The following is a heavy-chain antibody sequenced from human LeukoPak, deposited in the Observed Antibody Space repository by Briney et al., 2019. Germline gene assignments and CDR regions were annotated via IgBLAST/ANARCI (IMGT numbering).Heavy chain of an antibody. CDR2: ISWNSGSI. CDR1: GFTFDDYA. Sequence: GGSLRLSCAASGFTFDDYAMHWVRQAPGKGLEWVSGISWNSGSIGYADSVKGRFTISRDNAKNSLYLQMNSLRAEDTALYYCAKGVSHSSSWYFYYGMDVWGQGTTVTVSS. D-gene: IGHD6-13*01. V-gene: IGHV3-9*01. CDR3: AKGVSHSSSWYFYYGMDV. J-gene: IGHJ6*02.